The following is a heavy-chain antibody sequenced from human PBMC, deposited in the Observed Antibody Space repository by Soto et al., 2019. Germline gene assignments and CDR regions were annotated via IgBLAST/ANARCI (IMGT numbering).Heavy chain of an antibody. V-gene: IGHV3-7*01. D-gene: IGHD4-17*01. J-gene: IGHJ2*01. CDR3: ARYPASPHYGGNSWYFDL. Sequence: GGSLRLSCAASGFTFSSYWMSWVRQAPGKGLEWVANIKQDGSEKYYVDSVKGRFTISRDNAKNSLYLQMNSLRAEYTTVYYCARYPASPHYGGNSWYFDLWGRGTLVTVSS. CDR2: IKQDGSEK. CDR1: GFTFSSYW.